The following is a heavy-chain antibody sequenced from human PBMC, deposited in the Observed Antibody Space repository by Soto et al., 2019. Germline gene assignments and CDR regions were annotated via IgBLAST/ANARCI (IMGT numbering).Heavy chain of an antibody. Sequence: QVQLVQSGAEVKKPGASVKVSCKASGYTFTSYAMXXXXXXXXQRLELMGWINAGNGNTKYSQKFQGRVTITRDTXXXXXXXXXXXXXXXXXAXYYXXRDLXGWPDYWGQGTLVTVSS. V-gene: IGHV1-3*01. J-gene: IGHJ4*02. D-gene: IGHD3-10*01. CDR3: XRDLXGWPDY. CDR2: INAGNGNT. CDR1: GYTFTSYA.